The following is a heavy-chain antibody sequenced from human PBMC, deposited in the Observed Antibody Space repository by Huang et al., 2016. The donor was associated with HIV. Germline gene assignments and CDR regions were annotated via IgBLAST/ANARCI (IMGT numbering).Heavy chain of an antibody. J-gene: IGHJ4*02. CDR2: ITHSGIT. D-gene: IGHD3-10*01. CDR3: ARAPHYGSGSYYY. CDR1: GGSFSGYY. V-gene: IGHV4-34*01. Sequence: QVQLHQWGAGLLKPSETLSLTCAVYGGSFSGYYWSWIRQPPGKGLGWIGEITHSGITYYNPSLNSRVTLSEETSKNQFSLKLSSVTAADTAVYYCARAPHYGSGSYYYWGQGTLVTVSS.